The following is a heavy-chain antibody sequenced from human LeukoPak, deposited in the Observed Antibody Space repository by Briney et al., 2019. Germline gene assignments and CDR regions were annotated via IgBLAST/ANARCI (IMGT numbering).Heavy chain of an antibody. D-gene: IGHD6-13*01. CDR3: AKEAPPPYSSSWFGTRYFDY. V-gene: IGHV3-9*01. CDR2: ISWNSGSI. Sequence: PGGSLRLSCAASGFTFDDYAMHWVRQAPGKGLEWVSGISWNSGSIGYADSVEGRFTISRDNAKNSLYLQMNSLRAEDTALYYCAKEAPPPYSSSWFGTRYFDYWGQGTLVTVSS. J-gene: IGHJ4*02. CDR1: GFTFDDYA.